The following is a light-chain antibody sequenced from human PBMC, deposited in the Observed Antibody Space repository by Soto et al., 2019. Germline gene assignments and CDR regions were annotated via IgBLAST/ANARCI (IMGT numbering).Light chain of an antibody. CDR1: QGIGVY. CDR3: QKYNSAPLT. V-gene: IGKV1-27*01. Sequence: DIQMTQSPSSLSASLGDRVTITCRASQGIGVYLAWFQQKPGQVPKLLIYAASTLQSGFPSRFSGSGSGTDFTLTISSLQPQDFATYSCQKYNSAPLTFGGGTKVEIK. CDR2: AAS. J-gene: IGKJ4*01.